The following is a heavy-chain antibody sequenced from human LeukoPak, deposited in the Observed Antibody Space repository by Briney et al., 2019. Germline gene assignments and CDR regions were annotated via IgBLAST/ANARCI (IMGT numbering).Heavy chain of an antibody. CDR3: VRDRDEYYGDSPLFD. V-gene: IGHV3-21*01. CDR1: GLTLSGYT. J-gene: IGHJ2*01. CDR2: ITSRSSYI. D-gene: IGHD2/OR15-2a*01. Sequence: RGSLRPARAASGLTLSGYTINWVRQAQGKGLEWVSSITSRSSYIYYAESMKGRFTISRDNVKNSLYLQMSSLRADDTAVYYCVRDRDEYYGDSPLFD.